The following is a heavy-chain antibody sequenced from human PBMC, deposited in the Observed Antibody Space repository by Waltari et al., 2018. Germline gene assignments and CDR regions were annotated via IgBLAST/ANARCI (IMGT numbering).Heavy chain of an antibody. V-gene: IGHV1-69*01. Sequence: QVQLVQSGAEVKKPGSSVKVSCKASGGTFSSYAISWVRQAPGQGLEWMGGIIPIFGTANYAQKFQGRVTITADESTSTAYMELSSLRSEDTAVFYCATQGGYSSSSRPYYYYYCMDVWGKGTTVTVSS. CDR2: IIPIFGTA. D-gene: IGHD6-6*01. CDR3: ATQGGYSSSSRPYYYYYCMDV. CDR1: GGTFSSYA. J-gene: IGHJ6*03.